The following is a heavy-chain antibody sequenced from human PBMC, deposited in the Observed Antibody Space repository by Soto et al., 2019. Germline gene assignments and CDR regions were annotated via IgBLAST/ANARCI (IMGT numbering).Heavy chain of an antibody. D-gene: IGHD5-12*01. CDR1: GFSLSTSGVG. CDR2: IYWDDDK. CDR3: AHVYGGYDNFDY. Sequence: QITLKESGPTLVKPTQTLTLTCTFSGFSLSTSGVGVGWIRQPPGKALEWLALIYWDDDKRYSPSLKSRLTITKDTSTNHVVLTMTNMDPVDTATYYCAHVYGGYDNFDYWGQGTLVTVSS. J-gene: IGHJ4*02. V-gene: IGHV2-5*02.